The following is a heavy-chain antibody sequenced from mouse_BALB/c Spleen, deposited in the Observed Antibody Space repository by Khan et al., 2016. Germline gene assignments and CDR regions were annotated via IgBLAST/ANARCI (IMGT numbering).Heavy chain of an antibody. CDR2: IRNKANGYTT. V-gene: IGHV7-3*02. CDR3: ARDKGGLLFDY. Sequence: EVELVESGGGLVQPGGSLRLSCATSGFTFTDYYMNWVRQPPGKALEWLGFIRNKANGYTTEYSASVKGRFTISRDSSQSILYLQMNTLRAEDSATYYCARDKGGLLFDYWGQGTTLTVSS. CDR1: GFTFTDYY. D-gene: IGHD3-1*01. J-gene: IGHJ2*01.